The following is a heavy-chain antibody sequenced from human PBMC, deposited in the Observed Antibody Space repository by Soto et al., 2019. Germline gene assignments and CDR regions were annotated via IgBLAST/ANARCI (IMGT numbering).Heavy chain of an antibody. CDR1: GFTFSGYA. V-gene: IGHV3-23*01. Sequence: EVQLLESGGGLVQPGGSLRLSCAASGFTFSGYAMSWVRQAPGKGLEWVSGISGSGGSTYYADSVKGRFTVSRDDSKNTVYLQMNRLRAEDTALYYGAKEVFDSTAPGAFDIWGQGTMVTVSS. CDR2: ISGSGGST. J-gene: IGHJ3*02. D-gene: IGHD3-22*01. CDR3: AKEVFDSTAPGAFDI.